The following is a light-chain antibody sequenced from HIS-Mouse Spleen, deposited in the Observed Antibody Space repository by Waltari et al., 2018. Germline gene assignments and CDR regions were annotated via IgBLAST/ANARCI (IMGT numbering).Light chain of an antibody. CDR3: SSYTSSSTYV. CDR2: DVS. Sequence: QSALTQPASVSGSPGQSITISCTGTSSDVGGYNYVSWYQQHPGKAPKLMIYDVSNRPSGVPNLFSGSKSGNTASLTISGLQAEDEADYYCSSYTSSSTYVFGTGTKVTVL. CDR1: SSDVGGYNY. V-gene: IGLV2-14*03. J-gene: IGLJ1*01.